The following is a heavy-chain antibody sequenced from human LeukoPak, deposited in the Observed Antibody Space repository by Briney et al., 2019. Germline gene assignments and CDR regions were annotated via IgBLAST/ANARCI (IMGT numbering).Heavy chain of an antibody. J-gene: IGHJ6*03. Sequence: GGSLRLSCAASGFTSSYYAMSWVRQAPGKGLEWVSGVSGADGTTYYADSVKGRFTISRDNSKSTLYLQMNNLRAEDTAVYYCAKHWSYCSTTSCFFNYYYYYMDVWGKGTTVTVSS. CDR3: AKHWSYCSTTSCFFNYYYYYMDV. D-gene: IGHD2-2*01. CDR2: VSGADGTT. CDR1: GFTSSYYA. V-gene: IGHV3-23*01.